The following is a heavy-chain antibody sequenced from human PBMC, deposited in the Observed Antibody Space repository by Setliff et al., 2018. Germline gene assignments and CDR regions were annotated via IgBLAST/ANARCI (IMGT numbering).Heavy chain of an antibody. D-gene: IGHD3-3*01. V-gene: IGHV4-34*01. CDR3: ARMSGFQYMDV. CDR1: GGSLSSYY. CDR2: INHSGNT. Sequence: SETLSLTCTVSGGSLSSYYWTWIRQPPGKALEWIGEINHSGNTKYNPSLKSRVTISLDTSKNQFSLSLSSVTAADTAVYYCARMSGFQYMDVWGKGTTVTSP. J-gene: IGHJ6*03.